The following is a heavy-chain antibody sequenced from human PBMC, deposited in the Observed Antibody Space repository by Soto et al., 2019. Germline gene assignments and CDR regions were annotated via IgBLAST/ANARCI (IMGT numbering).Heavy chain of an antibody. J-gene: IGHJ4*02. V-gene: IGHV3-33*01. Sequence: QEQLVESGGGVVQPGRSLRLSCVASGFTFSNYGWHWVRQAPGKGLEWVAVIWYDGSNKYYADSVKGRFTISRDNSKNTLYLQMNSLRDKDTAVYYCASDWCGPRRTRCVAPDYWGQGTLVTVSS. D-gene: IGHD2-8*01. CDR3: ASDWCGPRRTRCVAPDY. CDR1: GFTFSNYG. CDR2: IWYDGSNK.